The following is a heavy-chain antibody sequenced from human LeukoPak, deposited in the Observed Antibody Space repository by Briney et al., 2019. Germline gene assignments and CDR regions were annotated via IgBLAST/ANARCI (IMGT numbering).Heavy chain of an antibody. D-gene: IGHD6-19*01. J-gene: IGHJ4*02. Sequence: ASVKLSCKASGYTFTGYYMHWVRRAPGQGLEWMGWINPNSGGTNYAQKLQGRVTMTRDTSISTAYMELSRLRSDDTAVYYCARVAAVAGPDDYWGQGTLVTVSS. V-gene: IGHV1-2*02. CDR3: ARVAAVAGPDDY. CDR2: INPNSGGT. CDR1: GYTFTGYY.